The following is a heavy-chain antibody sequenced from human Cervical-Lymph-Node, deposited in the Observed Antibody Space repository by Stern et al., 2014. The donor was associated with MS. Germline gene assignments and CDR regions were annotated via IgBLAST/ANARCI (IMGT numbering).Heavy chain of an antibody. V-gene: IGHV3-9*01. D-gene: IGHD5-12*01. CDR2: VNWNNNHI. CDR3: AKDRTSEWQRSQYRYLYFGMDA. J-gene: IGHJ6*02. Sequence: VQLVQSGGGLVQPGGALRLSCVASGFTFDDYAMHWVRQGPGGGLAWVASVNWNNNHIDYADSVRGRFTTSRDNAKNSLYLEMTSLTADDTAFYFCAKDRTSEWQRSQYRYLYFGMDAWGQGNAVTVSS. CDR1: GFTFDDYA.